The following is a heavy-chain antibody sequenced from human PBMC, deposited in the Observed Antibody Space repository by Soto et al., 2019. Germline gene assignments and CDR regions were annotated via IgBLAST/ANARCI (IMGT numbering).Heavy chain of an antibody. V-gene: IGHV1-46*01. CDR2: INPTGTDL. D-gene: IGHD3-16*01. CDR3: ARDFSREELCWWFDP. CDR1: GYTFTNNF. Sequence: QVRLVQSGGEVKKPGASVKLSCKASGYTFTNNFIHWVRQAPGQGLEWVGVINPTGTDLTYAHKFQGRTTLTTDTSTATVYMELSSLRSDDTATYYCARDFSREELCWWFDPWGQGSLVIVSS. J-gene: IGHJ5*02.